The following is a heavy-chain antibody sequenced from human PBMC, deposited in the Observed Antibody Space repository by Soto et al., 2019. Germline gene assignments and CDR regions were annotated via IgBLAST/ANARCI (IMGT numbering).Heavy chain of an antibody. CDR2: TYYRSKWYN. V-gene: IGHV6-1*01. Sequence: SQTLSLTCVISGDSVSSNSAAWNWIRQSPSRGLEWLGRTYYRSKWYNDYAVSVKSRITINPDTSKNQFPLQLNSVTPEDTAVYYCASSQGIAVAGTNWFDPWGQGTLVTVSS. D-gene: IGHD6-19*01. CDR3: ASSQGIAVAGTNWFDP. J-gene: IGHJ5*02. CDR1: GDSVSSNSAA.